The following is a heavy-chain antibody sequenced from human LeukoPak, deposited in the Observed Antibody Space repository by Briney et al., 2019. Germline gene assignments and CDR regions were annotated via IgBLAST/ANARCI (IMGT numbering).Heavy chain of an antibody. V-gene: IGHV3-74*01. J-gene: IGHJ5*02. CDR3: ARGGKLEPTAMPS. CDR1: GFTFRTYW. CDR2: INPDGSST. D-gene: IGHD2-2*01. Sequence: GGSLRLSCVASGFTFRTYWMYWVRQAPGKGLVWLSRINPDGSSTTYADSVKGRFTISRDNAKNMLYLQINSLRVEDTAIYYCARGGKLEPTAMPSWGQGSLVTVSS.